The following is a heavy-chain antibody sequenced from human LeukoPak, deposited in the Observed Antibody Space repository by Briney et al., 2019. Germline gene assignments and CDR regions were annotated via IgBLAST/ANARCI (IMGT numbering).Heavy chain of an antibody. D-gene: IGHD3-3*01. CDR1: GISFITYS. CDR2: ISSSSSYI. Sequence: PGGSLRLSCAASGISFITYSMNWVRQAPGKGLEWVSSISSSSSYIYYADSVKGRFTISRDNAKNSLYLQMNSLRAEDTAVYYCASGYYDYYYMDVWGKGTTVTVSS. V-gene: IGHV3-21*01. CDR3: ASGYYDYYYMDV. J-gene: IGHJ6*03.